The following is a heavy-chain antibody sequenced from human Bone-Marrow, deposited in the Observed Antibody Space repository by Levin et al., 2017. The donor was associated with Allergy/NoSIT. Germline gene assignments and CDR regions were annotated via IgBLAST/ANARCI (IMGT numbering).Heavy chain of an antibody. V-gene: IGHV3-30*18. Sequence: GGSLRLSCAASGFTFSSYGMHWVRQAPGKGLEWVAVISYDGSNKYYADSVKGRFTISRDNSKNTLYLQMNSLRAEDTAVYYCAKDWSYYDSSGYYPYYYYYYGMDVWGQGTTVTVSS. CDR1: GFTFSSYG. D-gene: IGHD3-22*01. J-gene: IGHJ6*02. CDR2: ISYDGSNK. CDR3: AKDWSYYDSSGYYPYYYYYYGMDV.